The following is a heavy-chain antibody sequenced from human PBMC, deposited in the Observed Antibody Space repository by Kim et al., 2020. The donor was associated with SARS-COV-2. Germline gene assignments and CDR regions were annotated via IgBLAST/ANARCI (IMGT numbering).Heavy chain of an antibody. V-gene: IGHV4-39*07. J-gene: IGHJ6*02. D-gene: IGHD3-10*01. CDR2: IYYSGST. CDR1: GGSISSSSYY. CDR3: ARYHPLNYYGSGSYYYYYGMDV. Sequence: SETLSLTCTVSGGSISSSSYYWGWIRQPPGKGLEWIGSIYYSGSTYYNPSLKSRVTISVDTSKNQFSLKLSSVTAADTAVYYCARYHPLNYYGSGSYYYYYGMDVWGQGTTVTVSS.